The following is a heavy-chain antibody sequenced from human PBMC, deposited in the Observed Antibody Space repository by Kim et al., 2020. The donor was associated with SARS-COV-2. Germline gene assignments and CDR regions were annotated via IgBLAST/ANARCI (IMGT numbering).Heavy chain of an antibody. CDR3: AREAPGAGTTEFDY. Sequence: GDSVKGRFTISRDNAKNSLYLQMNRLRAEDTAVYYCAREAPGAGTTEFDYWGQGTLVTVSS. D-gene: IGHD1-7*01. V-gene: IGHV3-7*01. J-gene: IGHJ4*02.